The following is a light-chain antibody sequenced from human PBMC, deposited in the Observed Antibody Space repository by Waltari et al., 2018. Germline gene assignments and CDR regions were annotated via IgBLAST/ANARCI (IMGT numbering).Light chain of an antibody. Sequence: DIVMTQSPDSLAVSLGERATINCKSSQSLFSSSNSKTYLAWYQHKPGQPPKLRIYWASIRASGVPDRFSGSGSGTDFTLTISNLQAEDVAVYYCHHYYIPPLTFGQGTRLEI. J-gene: IGKJ5*01. CDR2: WAS. CDR3: HHYYIPPLT. CDR1: QSLFSSSNSKTY. V-gene: IGKV4-1*01.